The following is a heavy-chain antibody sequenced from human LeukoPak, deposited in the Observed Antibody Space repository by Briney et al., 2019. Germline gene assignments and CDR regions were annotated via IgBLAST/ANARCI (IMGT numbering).Heavy chain of an antibody. J-gene: IGHJ6*03. CDR1: GSTFDNYG. D-gene: IGHD2-15*01. Sequence: GGSLRLSCAASGSTFDNYGMHWVRQAPGKGLEWVAFVRYEESNKYYADSVKGRFTISRDNSKNTLYLQMNSLGVEDTAIYYCAKTHGPYCSGGTCLDYYYYMDVWGKGTTVTVSS. CDR2: VRYEESNK. CDR3: AKTHGPYCSGGTCLDYYYYMDV. V-gene: IGHV3-30*02.